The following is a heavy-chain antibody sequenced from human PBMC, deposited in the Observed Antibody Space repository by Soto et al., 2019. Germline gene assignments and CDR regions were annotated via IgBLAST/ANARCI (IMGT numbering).Heavy chain of an antibody. CDR2: ISYDGSNK. J-gene: IGHJ6*02. CDR3: AKDVSSSWSPTPYYYYGMDV. D-gene: IGHD6-13*01. V-gene: IGHV3-30*18. Sequence: QVQLVESGGGVVQPGRSLRLSCAASGFTFSSYGMHWVRQAPGKGLEWVAVISYDGSNKYYADSVKGRFTISRDNSKNTLYLKMNSLRAEDTAVYYCAKDVSSSWSPTPYYYYGMDVWGQGTTVTVSS. CDR1: GFTFSSYG.